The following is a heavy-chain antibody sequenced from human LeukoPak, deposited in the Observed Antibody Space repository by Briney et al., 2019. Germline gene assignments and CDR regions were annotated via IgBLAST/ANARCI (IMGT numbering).Heavy chain of an antibody. D-gene: IGHD6-13*01. CDR1: GGVTRSYY. V-gene: IGHV4-4*07. J-gene: IGHJ4*02. CDR2: TYTSGST. Sequence: PSTTLVGNALAMGGVTRSYYRSEIRQPAGKRLYWIWRTYTSGSTNYNPSLKSRVTMSVDTSKNQFSLKLSSVTAADTAVYYCARHKRSSRTQVLYFDYWGQGTLVTVSS. CDR3: ARHKRSSRTQVLYFDY.